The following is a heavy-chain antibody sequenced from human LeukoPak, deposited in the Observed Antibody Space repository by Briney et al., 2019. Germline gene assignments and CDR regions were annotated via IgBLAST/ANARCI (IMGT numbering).Heavy chain of an antibody. CDR1: GGSISSYY. J-gene: IGHJ4*02. Sequence: PSETLSLTCTVSGGSISSYYWSWIRQPPGKGLEWIGYIYTSGSTNYNPSLKSRVTISVDTSKNQFSLKLSSVTVADTAVYYCARQPPFLGNFDYWGQGTLVTVSS. CDR3: ARQPPFLGNFDY. CDR2: IYTSGST. V-gene: IGHV4-4*09. D-gene: IGHD3-16*01.